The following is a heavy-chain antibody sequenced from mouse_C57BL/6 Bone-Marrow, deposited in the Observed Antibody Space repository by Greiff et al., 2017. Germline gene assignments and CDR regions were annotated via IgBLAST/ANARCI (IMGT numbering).Heavy chain of an antibody. Sequence: QVQLQQSGAELAKPGASVKLSCKASGYTFTSYWMHWVKQRPGQGLEWIGYINPSSGYTKYNQKFKDKDTLTADKSSSTAYMQLSSLTYEDSAVYYCVIRGTTVVAHGYFDVWGTGTTVTVSS. V-gene: IGHV1-7*01. CDR1: GYTFTSYW. D-gene: IGHD1-1*01. J-gene: IGHJ1*03. CDR2: INPSSGYT. CDR3: VIRGTTVVAHGYFDV.